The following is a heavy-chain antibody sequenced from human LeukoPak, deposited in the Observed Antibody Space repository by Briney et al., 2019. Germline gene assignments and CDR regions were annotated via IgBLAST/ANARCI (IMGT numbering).Heavy chain of an antibody. J-gene: IGHJ4*02. Sequence: GSLRLSCAASGFLFSNYWMQWVRQAPGKGLERVANIRQDGGETYYVDSVKGRFTISRDNAQNSLYLQMISLRAEDTALYYCARGAYEAIFDYWGQGTLVTVSS. CDR3: ARGAYEAIFDY. CDR1: GFLFSNYW. V-gene: IGHV3-7*03. D-gene: IGHD3-22*01. CDR2: IRQDGGET.